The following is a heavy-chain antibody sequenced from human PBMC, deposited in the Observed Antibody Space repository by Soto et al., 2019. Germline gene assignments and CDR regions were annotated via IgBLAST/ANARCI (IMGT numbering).Heavy chain of an antibody. CDR2: INHSGST. CDR3: ERGVNNYESLTGHLRNYYYYMDV. J-gene: IGHJ6*03. D-gene: IGHD3-9*01. Sequence: QVQLQQWGAGLLKPSETLSLTCAVYGGSFSGYYWSWIRQPPGKGLEWIGEINHSGSTNYNPSLKSRVTTAVDTSKNQFSLKLSSVNAADTAVYYCERGVNNYESLTGHLRNYYYYMDVWGKGTTVTVSS. V-gene: IGHV4-34*01. CDR1: GGSFSGYY.